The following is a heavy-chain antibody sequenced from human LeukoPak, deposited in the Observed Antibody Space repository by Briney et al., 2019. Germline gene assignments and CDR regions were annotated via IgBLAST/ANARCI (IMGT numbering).Heavy chain of an antibody. CDR1: GFTFSNYW. Sequence: GGSLRLSCAASGFTFSNYWMTWVRQVPEKGLEWVATIKQDGSEKYYVDSVKGRFTISGDKAKNSLYLQMNSLRVEDTAVYYCARDYKYAFDNWGQGTLVTVSS. D-gene: IGHD5-24*01. CDR3: ARDYKYAFDN. V-gene: IGHV3-7*01. J-gene: IGHJ4*02. CDR2: IKQDGSEK.